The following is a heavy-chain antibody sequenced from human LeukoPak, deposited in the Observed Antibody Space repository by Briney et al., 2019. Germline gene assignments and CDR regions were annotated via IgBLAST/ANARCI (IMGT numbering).Heavy chain of an antibody. D-gene: IGHD3-22*01. V-gene: IGHV1-18*01. CDR2: ISAYNGNT. Sequence: EASVKVSCKASAYTFTNYGISWVRQAPGQGLEWMGWISAYNGNTNYVQKLQGRVTMTTDTSTSTAYMELRILRSDDTAVYYCARDPNYYDSTGSLNGAFDIWGQGTMVTVSS. CDR3: ARDPNYYDSTGSLNGAFDI. J-gene: IGHJ3*02. CDR1: AYTFTNYG.